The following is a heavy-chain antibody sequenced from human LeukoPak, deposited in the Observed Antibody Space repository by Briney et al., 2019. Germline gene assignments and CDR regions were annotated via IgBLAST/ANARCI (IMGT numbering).Heavy chain of an antibody. CDR1: GFPFNSYA. CDR2: IRGSGDRT. Sequence: PGGSLRLSCAASGFPFNSYAMSWVRQAPGKGLEWVSAIRGSGDRTYYADSVKGRFTISRDNSKNTVYPQMNSLRAEDTAVYYCARNTKRGASGSSDPFDIWGQGTILTVSS. D-gene: IGHD3-10*01. CDR3: ARNTKRGASGSSDPFDI. V-gene: IGHV3-23*01. J-gene: IGHJ3*02.